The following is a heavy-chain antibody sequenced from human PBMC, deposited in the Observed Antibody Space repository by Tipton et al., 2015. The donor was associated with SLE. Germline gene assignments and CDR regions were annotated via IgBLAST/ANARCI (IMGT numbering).Heavy chain of an antibody. Sequence: QSGPEVKKPGSSVKVSCKASGGTFSSYASSWVRQAPGQGLEWMGGIIPILAVTNYAQKFQGRVTITTDESTSTAYMELSSLRSEDTAVYYCARGATVDWDRVAFGSWGQGTLVAVSS. CDR2: IIPILAVT. J-gene: IGHJ4*02. CDR1: GGTFSSYA. CDR3: ARGATVDWDRVAFGS. D-gene: IGHD3/OR15-3a*01. V-gene: IGHV1-69*05.